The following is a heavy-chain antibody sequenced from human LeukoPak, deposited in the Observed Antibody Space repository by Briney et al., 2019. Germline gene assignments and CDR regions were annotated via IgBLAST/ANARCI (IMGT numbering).Heavy chain of an antibody. D-gene: IGHD6-13*01. Sequence: GGSLRLSCAASGFTFSNYAMSWVRQAPGKGLEWVSGISASGGSTYYAHSLNGRFTISRDNSKNTVSLQMDSLRAEDTALYYCAKSNGYTNSWYDYWGQGTLVSVSS. CDR2: ISASGGST. J-gene: IGHJ4*02. V-gene: IGHV3-23*01. CDR1: GFTFSNYA. CDR3: AKSNGYTNSWYDY.